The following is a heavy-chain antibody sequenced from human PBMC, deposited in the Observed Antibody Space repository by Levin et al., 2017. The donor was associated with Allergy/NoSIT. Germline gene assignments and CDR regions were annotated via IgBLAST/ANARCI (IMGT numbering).Heavy chain of an antibody. J-gene: IGHJ6*02. CDR2: ISYDGSNK. D-gene: IGHD2-2*01. V-gene: IGHV3-30*03. CDR1: GFTFSSYG. Sequence: GESLKISCAASGFTFSSYGMHWVRQAPGKGLEWVAVISYDGSNKYYADSVKGRFTISRDNSKNTLYLQMNSLRAEDTAVYSCAIRPGSSAFDHNYYGMDVWGQGTTVSVSS. CDR3: AIRPGSSAFDHNYYGMDV.